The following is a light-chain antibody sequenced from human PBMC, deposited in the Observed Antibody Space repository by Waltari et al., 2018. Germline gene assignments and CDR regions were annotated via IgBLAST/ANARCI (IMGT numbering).Light chain of an antibody. Sequence: DIQITQSPSTLSASVGDRVAITCRASQRISSRLAWYQQKPGKAPKLLIGKASNLYSGVPSRFSGSGAGAEFTLTISSQQPDDFATYYCQQYVSDAVTFGPGTKVDVK. V-gene: IGKV1-5*03. J-gene: IGKJ3*01. CDR3: QQYVSDAVT. CDR2: KAS. CDR1: QRISSR.